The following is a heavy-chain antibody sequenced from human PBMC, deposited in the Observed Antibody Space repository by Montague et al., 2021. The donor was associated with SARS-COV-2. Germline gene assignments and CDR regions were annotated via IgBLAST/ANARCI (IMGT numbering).Heavy chain of an antibody. CDR3: ARDPLMVRGVSVYGMDV. Sequence: SETLSLTCTVSGGSISSYYWSWIRQPPGKGLEWIGYIYYSGSINXNPSLKSRVTISVDTSKNQFSLKLSSVTAADTAVYYCARDPLMVRGVSVYGMDVWGQGTTVTVSS. V-gene: IGHV4-59*01. D-gene: IGHD3-10*01. J-gene: IGHJ6*02. CDR2: IYYSGSI. CDR1: GGSISSYY.